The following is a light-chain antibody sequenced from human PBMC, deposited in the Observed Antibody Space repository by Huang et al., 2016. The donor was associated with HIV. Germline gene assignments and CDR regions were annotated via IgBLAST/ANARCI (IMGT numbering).Light chain of an antibody. CDR1: QSVGNN. CDR2: DAS. Sequence: EIVLTQSPATLSVSPGGRVTLSCRASQSVGNNLAWYQHKLGQPPRLLMYDASTRAAGAPATFSGSGSATEFTLTISSLQSEDSAVYYCQQYNSGGTFGQGTKLEIK. J-gene: IGKJ2*01. V-gene: IGKV3-15*01. CDR3: QQYNSGGT.